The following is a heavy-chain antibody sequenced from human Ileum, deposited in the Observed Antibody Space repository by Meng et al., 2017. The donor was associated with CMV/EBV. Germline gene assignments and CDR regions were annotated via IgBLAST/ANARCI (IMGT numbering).Heavy chain of an antibody. CDR3: ARDGYYYALDV. CDR1: GFSLYGPW. Sequence: SLKIPCVSSGFSLYGPWMTWVRQAPGKGLEFVAKIREDCNEIYYGNSVTGRFTISRDNHKKSLYLQMNSLWAEDTAVYYCARDGYYYALDVWGRGTTVTVSS. CDR2: IREDCNEI. J-gene: IGHJ6*02. V-gene: IGHV3-7*01.